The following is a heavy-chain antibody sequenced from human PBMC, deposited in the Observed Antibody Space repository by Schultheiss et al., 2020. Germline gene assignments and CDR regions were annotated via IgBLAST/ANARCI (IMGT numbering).Heavy chain of an antibody. Sequence: GGSLRLSCAASGFTFSSYAMSWVRQAPGKGLEWVSAISGSGGSTYYADSLRGRFTISRDNSKNTLYLQMNSLRAEDTAVYYCARDGSVAGTWYYYYYGMDVWGQGTTVTVSS. D-gene: IGHD6-19*01. CDR1: GFTFSSYA. V-gene: IGHV3-23*01. J-gene: IGHJ6*02. CDR2: ISGSGGST. CDR3: ARDGSVAGTWYYYYYGMDV.